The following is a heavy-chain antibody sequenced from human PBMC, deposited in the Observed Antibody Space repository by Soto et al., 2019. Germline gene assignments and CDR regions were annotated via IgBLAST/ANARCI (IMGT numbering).Heavy chain of an antibody. J-gene: IGHJ5*02. Sequence: QLQLQESGPGLVKPSETLSLTCTVSGGSISSSSYYWGWIRQPPGKGLEWIGSIYYSGSTYYNPSLKSRVTISVDTSKNQFSLKLSSVTAADTAVYYCARHVASSGWNPALNWFDPWGQGTLVTVSS. D-gene: IGHD6-19*01. CDR1: GGSISSSSYY. CDR2: IYYSGST. CDR3: ARHVASSGWNPALNWFDP. V-gene: IGHV4-39*01.